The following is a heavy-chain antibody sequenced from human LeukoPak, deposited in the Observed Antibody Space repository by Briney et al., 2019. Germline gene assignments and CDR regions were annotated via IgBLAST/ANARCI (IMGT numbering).Heavy chain of an antibody. D-gene: IGHD2-2*01. CDR3: VRSIPAGNRR. V-gene: IGHV3-11*01. CDR1: GFTFSDYY. J-gene: IGHJ4*02. Sequence: GSLRLSCEASGFTFSDYYMSWIRQAPGKGLEWVSYISSSGSTIDYADSVKGRFTISRDNAKNSLYLQMNSLRAEDTAVYYCVRSIPAGNRRWGQGTLVTVSS. CDR2: ISSSGSTI.